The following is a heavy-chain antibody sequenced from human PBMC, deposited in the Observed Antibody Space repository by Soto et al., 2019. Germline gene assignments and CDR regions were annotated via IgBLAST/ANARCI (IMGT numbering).Heavy chain of an antibody. V-gene: IGHV4-4*02. CDR2: VYHSGTT. J-gene: IGHJ5*02. Sequence: SETLSLTCAVSGGSISSNNWWTWVRQPQGMALEWIGDVYHSGTTNYNPSLKTRITMSVDKSKNQFSLKMTSLMVADTAVYYCASFTSNWIDPWGQGTLVTVSS. CDR1: GGSISSNNW. CDR3: ASFTSNWIDP.